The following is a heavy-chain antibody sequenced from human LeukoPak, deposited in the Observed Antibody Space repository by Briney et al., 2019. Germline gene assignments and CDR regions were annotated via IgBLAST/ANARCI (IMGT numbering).Heavy chain of an antibody. J-gene: IGHJ4*02. V-gene: IGHV1-8*01. D-gene: IGHD3-22*01. CDR3: ARGGDHYYDSSGPQGY. CDR2: MNPNSGNT. CDR1: GYTFTSYD. Sequence: GASVKVSCKASGYTFTSYDTNWVRQATGQGLEWMGWMNPNSGNTGYAQKFQGRVTMTRNTSISTAYMELSSLRSEDTAVYYCARGGDHYYDSSGPQGYWGQGTLVTVSS.